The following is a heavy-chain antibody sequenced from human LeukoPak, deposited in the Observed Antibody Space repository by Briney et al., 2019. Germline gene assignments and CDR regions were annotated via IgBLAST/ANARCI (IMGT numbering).Heavy chain of an antibody. V-gene: IGHV3-30*18. D-gene: IGHD3-3*02. CDR2: ISYNGSNK. Sequence: GWSLRLSCAASGFTFSSYGMHWVRQAPGKGLEWVAVISYNGSNKYYADSVKGRFTISRDNSKNTLYLQMNSLRAEDTAVYYCAKEAHFWSGYYPYGMDVWGQGTTVTVSS. CDR3: AKEAHFWSGYYPYGMDV. J-gene: IGHJ6*02. CDR1: GFTFSSYG.